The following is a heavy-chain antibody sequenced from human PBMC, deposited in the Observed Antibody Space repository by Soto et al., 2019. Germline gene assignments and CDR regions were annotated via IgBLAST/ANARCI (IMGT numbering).Heavy chain of an antibody. CDR1: GFTFSSYW. D-gene: IGHD6-19*01. CDR2: IKQDGSEK. Sequence: EVQLVESGGGLVQPGGSLRLSCAASGFTFSSYWMSWVRQAPGKGLEWVADIKQDGSEKFYVDSVKGRFTISRDNAKNSLYLQMNSLRAEDTAVYYCARGTGAAVAADYWGQGTLVTVSS. V-gene: IGHV3-7*01. J-gene: IGHJ4*02. CDR3: ARGTGAAVAADY.